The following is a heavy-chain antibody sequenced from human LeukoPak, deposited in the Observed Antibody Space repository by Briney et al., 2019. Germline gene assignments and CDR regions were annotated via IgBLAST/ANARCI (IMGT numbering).Heavy chain of an antibody. CDR2: ISGSGSST. Sequence: GGSLTLSCAASGFTFSSYAMSWVRQAPGKGLEWVSAISGSGSSTYYADSVKGRFTISRDNSKNTLYLQMNSLRAEDTAVYYCAKDKGWGYSAYDCYGMDVWGQGTTVTVSS. CDR1: GFTFSSYA. CDR3: AKDKGWGYSAYDCYGMDV. V-gene: IGHV3-23*01. D-gene: IGHD1-26*01. J-gene: IGHJ6*02.